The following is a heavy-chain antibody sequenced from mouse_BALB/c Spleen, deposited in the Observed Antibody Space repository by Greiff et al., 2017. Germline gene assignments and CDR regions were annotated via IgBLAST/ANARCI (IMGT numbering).Heavy chain of an antibody. CDR3: TRGGFAY. J-gene: IGHJ3*01. CDR1: GYTFTSYW. CDR2: IYPGSGST. Sequence: LQQPGSELVRPGASVKLSCKASGYTFTSYWMHWVKQRHGQGLEWIGNIYPGSGSTNYAEKFKRKGTLTVDTSSSTAYMHLSSLTSEDSAVYYCTRGGFAYGGQGTLVTVSA. V-gene: IGHV1S22*01.